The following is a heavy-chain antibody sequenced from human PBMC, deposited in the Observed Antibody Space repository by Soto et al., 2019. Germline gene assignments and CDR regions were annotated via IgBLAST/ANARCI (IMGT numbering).Heavy chain of an antibody. D-gene: IGHD3-22*01. CDR1: GXAFSSSC. J-gene: IGHJ3*02. CDR3: WKEFLHDSSGDDYLDI. V-gene: IGHV3-23*01. Sequence: GSLRLTGTASGXAFSSSCMTCVRQAPGKGLEWVSAISGSGGSTYYADSVKGRFTISRDNSKNTLYLQMNSLRADDTAVYYFWKEFLHDSSGDDYLDIWGQGTMGTVSS. CDR2: ISGSGGST.